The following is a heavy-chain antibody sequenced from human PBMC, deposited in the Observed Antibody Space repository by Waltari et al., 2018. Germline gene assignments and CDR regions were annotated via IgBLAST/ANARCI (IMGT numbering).Heavy chain of an antibody. D-gene: IGHD2-2*01. CDR2: VHHSGKT. Sequence: QVQLQESGQGLVKPSGTLSLTCAVSGDSVSGNYCGGWVRQSPGKGLEWIGQVHHSGKTHYNPSIQSRVTISVDSPKNQFSLTLKSVTAADTAVYYCAGDRAIGLFFDYWGRGTLVTVSS. V-gene: IGHV4-4*02. CDR1: GDSVSGNYC. J-gene: IGHJ4*02. CDR3: AGDRAIGLFFDY.